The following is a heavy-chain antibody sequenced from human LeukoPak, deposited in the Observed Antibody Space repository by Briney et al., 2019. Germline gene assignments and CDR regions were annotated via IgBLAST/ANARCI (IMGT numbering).Heavy chain of an antibody. Sequence: GGSLRLSCGVSGLTFNTYWMHWVRHAPGKGLVWVSQIKFDGSLAHYADSVKGRFTISRDNAKNTLSLQMDSLGTEDTAVYYCVTGHLASRMYFDLWGRGTLVTVSS. J-gene: IGHJ2*01. D-gene: IGHD3-3*02. CDR2: IKFDGSLA. CDR1: GLTFNTYW. CDR3: VTGHLASRMYFDL. V-gene: IGHV3-74*01.